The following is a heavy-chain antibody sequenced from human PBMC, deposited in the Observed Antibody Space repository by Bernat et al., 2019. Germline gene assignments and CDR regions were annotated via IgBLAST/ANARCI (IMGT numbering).Heavy chain of an antibody. CDR1: GGSISSSSYY. Sequence: QVQLQESGPGLVKPSEILSLTCTVSGGSISSSSYYWGWIRQPPGKGLEWIGSIYYSGSTYYNPSLKSRVTISVDTSKNQFSLKLSSVTAADTAVYYCARRNIVVVPAVSKDWYFDLWGRGTLVTVSS. J-gene: IGHJ2*01. CDR3: ARRNIVVVPAVSKDWYFDL. CDR2: IYYSGST. V-gene: IGHV4-39*01. D-gene: IGHD2-2*01.